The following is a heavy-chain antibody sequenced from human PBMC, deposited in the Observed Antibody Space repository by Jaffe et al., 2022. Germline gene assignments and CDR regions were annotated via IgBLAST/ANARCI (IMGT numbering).Heavy chain of an antibody. V-gene: IGHV4-34*01. D-gene: IGHD3-16*01. CDR3: ARGLFTARVGGYYYMDV. J-gene: IGHJ6*03. Sequence: QVQLQQWGAGLLKPSETLSLTCAVYGGSFSGYYWSWIRQPPGKGLEWIGEINHSGSTNYNPSLKSRVTISVDTSKNQFSLKLSSVTAADTAVYYCARGLFTARVGGYYYMDVWGKGTTVTVSS. CDR2: INHSGST. CDR1: GGSFSGYY.